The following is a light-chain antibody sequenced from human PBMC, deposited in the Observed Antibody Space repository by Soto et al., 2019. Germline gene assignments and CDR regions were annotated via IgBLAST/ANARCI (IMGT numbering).Light chain of an antibody. J-gene: IGLJ2*01. V-gene: IGLV2-14*03. CDR3: TSYTSSSTVI. CDR2: DVS. Sequence: QSVLTQPAFVSGSPGQSITISCTGTSSDVGGYNYVSWYQHHPGKAPKLIIYDVSNRPSGISNRFSGSKSGNTASLTISGLQAEDEADYYCTSYTSSSTVIFGGGTKLTVL. CDR1: SSDVGGYNY.